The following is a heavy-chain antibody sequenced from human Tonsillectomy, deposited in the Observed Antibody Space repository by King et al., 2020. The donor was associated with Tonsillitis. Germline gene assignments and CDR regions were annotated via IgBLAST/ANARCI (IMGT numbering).Heavy chain of an antibody. V-gene: IGHV4-30-4*01. CDR1: GGSIRSGDYY. Sequence: VQLQESGPRLVKPSQTLSLTCTVSGGSIRSGDYYWSWIRQPPGKGLEWIGYIYYSGSTYYNPSLKSRVTISVDTSKNQFSLKLSSVTAADTAVYYCASKRYYDILTGYYEFDYWGQGTLVTVSS. CDR2: IYYSGST. D-gene: IGHD3-9*01. J-gene: IGHJ4*02. CDR3: ASKRYYDILTGYYEFDY.